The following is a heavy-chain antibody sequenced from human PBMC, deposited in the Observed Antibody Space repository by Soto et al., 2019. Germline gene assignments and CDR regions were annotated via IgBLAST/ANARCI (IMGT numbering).Heavy chain of an antibody. Sequence: SETLSLTCTVSGASVSDHYWNWVRQPPGKGLEWIGFIHYTGSHIFDPSVKSRVMMSVDTSKKQFSLKLRSVTAADTAVYYCVRDGTKTLRDWFDPWGQGISVTVSS. V-gene: IGHV4-59*02. D-gene: IGHD1-1*01. CDR3: VRDGTKTLRDWFDP. J-gene: IGHJ5*02. CDR1: GASVSDHY. CDR2: IHYTGSH.